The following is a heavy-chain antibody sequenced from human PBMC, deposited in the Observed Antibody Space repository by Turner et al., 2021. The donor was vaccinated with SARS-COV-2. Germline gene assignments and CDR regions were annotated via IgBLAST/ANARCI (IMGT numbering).Heavy chain of an antibody. D-gene: IGHD3-10*01. J-gene: IGHJ4*02. V-gene: IGHV4-59*08. Sequence: QVQLQESGPRLVKPSETLSLTCTVTGGPIGSYYWSWVRQPPGKGPGWLGYFYYIGSTKYNPSLKSRVAISVEASKSQFSLRLTSVTAADTAVYYCVSRYYDASGSYISEYWGQGILVTVSS. CDR1: GGPIGSYY. CDR2: FYYIGST. CDR3: VSRYYDASGSYISEY.